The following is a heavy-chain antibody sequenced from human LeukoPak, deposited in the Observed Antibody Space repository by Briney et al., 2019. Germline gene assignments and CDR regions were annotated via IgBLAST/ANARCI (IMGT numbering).Heavy chain of an antibody. V-gene: IGHV1-2*02. D-gene: IGHD6-19*01. J-gene: IGHJ6*03. Sequence: ASVKVSCKAPGYTFTGYYMHWVRQAPGQGLEWMGWINPNSGGTNYAQKFQGRVTMTRDTSISTAHMELSRLRSDDTAVYYCARSSSGWYAGYYYYMDVWGKGTTVTVSS. CDR3: ARSSSGWYAGYYYYMDV. CDR2: INPNSGGT. CDR1: GYTFTGYY.